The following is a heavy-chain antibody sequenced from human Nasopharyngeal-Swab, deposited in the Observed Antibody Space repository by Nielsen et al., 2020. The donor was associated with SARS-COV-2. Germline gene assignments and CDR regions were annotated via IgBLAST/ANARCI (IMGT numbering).Heavy chain of an antibody. Sequence: WIRQPPGKGLEWIGYIYYSGGTNYNPSLKSRVTISVDTSKNQFSLKLSSVTAADTAVYYCARESGRVGSYFYYYYYMDVWGKGTTVTVSS. V-gene: IGHV4-59*01. CDR3: ARESGRVGSYFYYYYYMDV. J-gene: IGHJ6*03. CDR2: IYYSGGT. D-gene: IGHD3-10*01.